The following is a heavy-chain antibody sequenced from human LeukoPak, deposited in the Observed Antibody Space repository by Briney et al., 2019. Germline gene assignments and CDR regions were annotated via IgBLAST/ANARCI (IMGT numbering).Heavy chain of an antibody. D-gene: IGHD2/OR15-2a*01. Sequence: PSETLSPTCTVSGGSISSYYWSWIRQPPGKGLEWIGYIYYSGSTNYNPSLKSRVTISVDTSKNQFSLKLSSVTAADTAVYYCARGVINWFDPWGQGTLVTVSS. J-gene: IGHJ5*02. V-gene: IGHV4-59*01. CDR3: ARGVINWFDP. CDR1: GGSISSYY. CDR2: IYYSGST.